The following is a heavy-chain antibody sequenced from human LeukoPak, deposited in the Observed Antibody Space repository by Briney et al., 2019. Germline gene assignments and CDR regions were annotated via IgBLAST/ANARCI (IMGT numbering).Heavy chain of an antibody. V-gene: IGHV3-21*01. D-gene: IGHD2-15*01. Sequence: GGSLRLSCAASGFTFSSYSMNWVRQAPGKGLEWVSSISSSSSYIYYADSVKGRFTISRDNAENSLYLQMNSLRAEDTAVYYCASMLVAATYRFDYWGQGTLVTVSS. CDR2: ISSSSSYI. J-gene: IGHJ4*02. CDR3: ASMLVAATYRFDY. CDR1: GFTFSSYS.